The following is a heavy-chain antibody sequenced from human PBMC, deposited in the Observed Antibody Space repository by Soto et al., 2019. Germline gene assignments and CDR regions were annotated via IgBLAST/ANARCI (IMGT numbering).Heavy chain of an antibody. CDR1: GGSFSGYY. Sequence: SETLSLTCAVCGGSFSGYYWTWIRQPPGKGLEWIGEINHSGNTNYSPSLKTRVTISVDTSRNQFSLNLSSVTAADTAVYYCARGRTNYYDSSGLIRSWGQGTRVTVSS. J-gene: IGHJ4*02. CDR2: INHSGNT. D-gene: IGHD3-22*01. V-gene: IGHV4-34*01. CDR3: ARGRTNYYDSSGLIRS.